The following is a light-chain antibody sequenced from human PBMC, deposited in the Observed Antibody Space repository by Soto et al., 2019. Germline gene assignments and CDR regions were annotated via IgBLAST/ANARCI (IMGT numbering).Light chain of an antibody. CDR1: SSDVGGYDY. V-gene: IGLV2-14*01. Sequence: QSALTQTASVSGSPGQSIAIACTGTSSDVGGYDYVSWYQQHPDKAPKLMIYEVTKRPSGVSNRFSGSKSGNTASLTISGLQREDEADYYCSSHTSGSTRVFGSGTKLTVL. CDR3: SSHTSGSTRV. CDR2: EVT. J-gene: IGLJ1*01.